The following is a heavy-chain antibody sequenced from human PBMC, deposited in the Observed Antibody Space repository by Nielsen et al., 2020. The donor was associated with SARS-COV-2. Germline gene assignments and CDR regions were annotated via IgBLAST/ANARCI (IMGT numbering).Heavy chain of an antibody. D-gene: IGHD3-3*01. J-gene: IGHJ6*02. CDR3: ARMGLGADYDFWSGYYDGMDV. Sequence: WVRQAPGQGLEWMGWMNPNSGNTGYAQKFQGRVTMTRNTPISTAYMELSSLRSEDTAVYYCARMGLGADYDFWSGYYDGMDVWGQGTTVTVSS. V-gene: IGHV1-8*01. CDR2: MNPNSGNT.